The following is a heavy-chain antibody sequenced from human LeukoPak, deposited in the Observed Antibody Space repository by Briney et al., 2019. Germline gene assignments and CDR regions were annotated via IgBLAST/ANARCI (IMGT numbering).Heavy chain of an antibody. J-gene: IGHJ6*03. Sequence: SETLSLTCTVSGGSISSSYYWGWIRQPPGKGLEWIGSIHYSGSTNYNPALKSRDTISVDTSKNQFSLKLSSVTAADTAVYSCATAYCSGGSSNPYYYYNYMDVWGKGTTVTVSS. CDR1: GGSISSSYY. V-gene: IGHV4-39*07. D-gene: IGHD2-15*01. CDR2: IHYSGST. CDR3: ATAYCSGGSSNPYYYYNYMDV.